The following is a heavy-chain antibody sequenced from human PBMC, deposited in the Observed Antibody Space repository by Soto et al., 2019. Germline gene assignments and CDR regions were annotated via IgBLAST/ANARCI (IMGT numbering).Heavy chain of an antibody. CDR1: GFDFTYYA. CDR2: MSSDGSKI. V-gene: IGHV3-30*18. J-gene: IGHJ4*02. CDR3: AKDEGVGGTLGLFDY. Sequence: QVQLVESGGGAVQPGESLRLSCVASGFDFTYYAMHWVRQAPGKGLESVAVMSSDGSKIHHTDSVKGRFTITRENSKNTLYLQMNRLRKEDTAVYFCAKDEGVGGTLGLFDYWGQGTLVSVSS. D-gene: IGHD1-26*01.